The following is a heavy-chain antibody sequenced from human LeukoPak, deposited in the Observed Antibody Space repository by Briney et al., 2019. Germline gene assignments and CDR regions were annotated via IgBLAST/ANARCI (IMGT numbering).Heavy chain of an antibody. Sequence: GGSLRLSCAASGFTVSSNYMSWVRQAPGKGLEWVSVIYSGGSTYYADSVKGRFTISRDNSKNTLYLQMNSLRAEVTAVYYCARVLYTALDYWGQGTLVTVSS. CDR2: IYSGGST. J-gene: IGHJ4*02. CDR3: ARVLYTALDY. V-gene: IGHV3-53*01. D-gene: IGHD5-18*01. CDR1: GFTVSSNY.